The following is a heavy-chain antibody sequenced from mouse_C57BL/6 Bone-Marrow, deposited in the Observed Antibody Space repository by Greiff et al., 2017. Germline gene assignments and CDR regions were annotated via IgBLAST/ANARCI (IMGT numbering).Heavy chain of an antibody. V-gene: IGHV1-64*01. CDR3: ARDDYNAMDD. J-gene: IGHJ4*01. CDR1: GYTFTSYW. Sequence: QVQLQQPGAELVKPGASVKLSCKASGYTFTSYWMHWVKQRPGQGLEWIGMIHPNSGSTNYNEKFKSKATLTVDKSSSTAYMQLSRLTSEDAAVYYCARDDYNAMDDWGQGTSVTVSS. CDR2: IHPNSGST.